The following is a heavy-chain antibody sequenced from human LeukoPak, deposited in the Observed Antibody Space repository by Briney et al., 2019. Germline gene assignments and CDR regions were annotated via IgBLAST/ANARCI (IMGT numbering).Heavy chain of an antibody. J-gene: IGHJ3*02. V-gene: IGHV3-66*01. Sequence: GGSLRLSCAASGFTVSSNYMSWVRQAPGKGLEWASVIYSGGSTYYADSVKGRFTISRDNSKNTLYLQMNSLRAEDTAVYYCARGSSSWYRDAFDIWGQGTMVTVSS. CDR1: GFTVSSNY. CDR2: IYSGGST. CDR3: ARGSSSWYRDAFDI. D-gene: IGHD6-13*01.